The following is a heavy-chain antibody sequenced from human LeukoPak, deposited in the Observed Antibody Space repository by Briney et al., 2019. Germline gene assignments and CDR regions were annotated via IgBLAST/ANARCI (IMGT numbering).Heavy chain of an antibody. CDR2: ISYDGSNK. V-gene: IGHV3-30*03. D-gene: IGHD6-19*01. Sequence: PGRSLRLSCAASGFTFSYYGMHWVRQAPGKGLEWVAVISYDGSNKYYADSVKGRFTISRGNSKNTLNLQMNSLRAEDTAVYYCARVAQLYSSGWYYIDYWGQGTLVTVSS. J-gene: IGHJ4*02. CDR3: ARVAQLYSSGWYYIDY. CDR1: GFTFSYYG.